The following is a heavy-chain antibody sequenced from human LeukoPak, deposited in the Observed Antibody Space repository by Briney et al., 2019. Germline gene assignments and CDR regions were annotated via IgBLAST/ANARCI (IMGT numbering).Heavy chain of an antibody. D-gene: IGHD1-26*01. CDR1: GYTLTELS. CDR2: FDPEDGET. J-gene: IGHJ4*02. Sequence: ASVKVSYKVSGYTLTELSMHWVRQAPGKGLEWMGGFDPEDGETIYAQKFQGRVTMTEDTSTDTAYMELSSLRSEDTAVYYCAVVVGATTAFDYWGQGTLVTVSS. V-gene: IGHV1-24*01. CDR3: AVVVGATTAFDY.